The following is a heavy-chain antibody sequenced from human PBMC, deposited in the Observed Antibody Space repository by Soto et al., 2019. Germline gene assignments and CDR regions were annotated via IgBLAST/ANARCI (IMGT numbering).Heavy chain of an antibody. CDR3: VRGKVNFDF. CDR2: IYQSGNT. CDR1: NYSISSGYH. Sequence: SETLSLTCIVSNYSISSGYHWGWIRQPPGKGLEGIGTIYQSGNTYQNPSLKSRVILSIDTSKNQFSLNLRNVTAADTAVYYCVRGKVNFDFWGKGILVTVSS. V-gene: IGHV4-38-2*02. J-gene: IGHJ4*02.